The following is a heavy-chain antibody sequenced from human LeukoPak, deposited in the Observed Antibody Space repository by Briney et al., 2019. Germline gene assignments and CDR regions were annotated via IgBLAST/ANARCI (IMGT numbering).Heavy chain of an antibody. V-gene: IGHV3-7*03. CDR2: IKQDGSEK. CDR1: GFSFSSYW. Sequence: GGSLRLSCAASGFSFSSYWMIWVRQAPGKGLEWVANIKQDGSEKYYVDSVEGRFTISRDNAKNSLYLQMNSLRAEDTAVYYCAKDGGITMVRGVNLDYWGQGTLVTVSS. D-gene: IGHD3-10*01. J-gene: IGHJ4*02. CDR3: AKDGGITMVRGVNLDY.